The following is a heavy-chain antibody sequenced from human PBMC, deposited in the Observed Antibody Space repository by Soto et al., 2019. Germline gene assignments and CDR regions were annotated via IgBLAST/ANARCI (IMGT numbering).Heavy chain of an antibody. CDR2: ISSSSSYI. CDR1: GFTFSSYS. CDR3: ARDQNYDILTGYSSLDYYYYGMDV. Sequence: GGSLRLSCAESGFTFSSYSMNWVRQTPGKGLWCVSSISSSSSYIYYADSVKGRFTISRDNAKNSLYLQMNSLRAEDTAVYYCARDQNYDILTGYSSLDYYYYGMDVWGQGTTVTVYS. V-gene: IGHV3-21*01. J-gene: IGHJ6*02. D-gene: IGHD3-9*01.